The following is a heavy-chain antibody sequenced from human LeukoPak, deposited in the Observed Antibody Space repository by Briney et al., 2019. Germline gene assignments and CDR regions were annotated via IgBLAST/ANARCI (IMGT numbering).Heavy chain of an antibody. CDR1: GGSFGGYY. D-gene: IGHD3-22*01. CDR3: ASRHYYYDSSGYYYRRAHFDY. V-gene: IGHV4-34*01. J-gene: IGHJ4*02. CDR2: INHSGST. Sequence: KPSETLSLTCAVYGGSFGGYYWSWIRQPPGKGLEWIGEINHSGSTNYNPSLKSRVTISVDTSKNQFSLRLSSVTAADTAVYYCASRHYYYDSSGYYYRRAHFDYWGQGTLVTVSS.